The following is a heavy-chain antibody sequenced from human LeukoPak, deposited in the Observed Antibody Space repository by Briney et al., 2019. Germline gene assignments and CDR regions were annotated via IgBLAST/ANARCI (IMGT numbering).Heavy chain of an antibody. J-gene: IGHJ5*02. V-gene: IGHV4-4*02. D-gene: IGHD3-22*01. CDR1: GDSITSYAW. Sequence: PSETLSLTCSVSGDSITSYAWWSWVRPPPGKGLEWIGEIHLNGITNYNPSLKSRVTMSIDKSNNQFSLNLSSVTAADTAVYYCARVISSAWRQNDLWGQGTLVTV. CDR2: IHLNGIT. CDR3: ARVISSAWRQNDL.